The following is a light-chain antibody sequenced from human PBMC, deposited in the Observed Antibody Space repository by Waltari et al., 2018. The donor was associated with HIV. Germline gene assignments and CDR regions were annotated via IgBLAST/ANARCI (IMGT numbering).Light chain of an antibody. Sequence: SYELTQPPSVSVSPGQTASISCSGAKLGDKYASWYQQKPGQSPVVVINQDTRRPSGIPERFSGSNSGNTATLTISGTQAMDEADYYCQAWDSSTVVFGGGTKLTVL. V-gene: IGLV3-1*01. J-gene: IGLJ2*01. CDR1: KLGDKY. CDR3: QAWDSSTVV. CDR2: QDT.